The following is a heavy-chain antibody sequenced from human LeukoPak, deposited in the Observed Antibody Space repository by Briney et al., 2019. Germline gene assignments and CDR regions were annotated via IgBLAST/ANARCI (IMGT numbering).Heavy chain of an antibody. CDR1: GGSISSGSYY. J-gene: IGHJ4*02. V-gene: IGHV4-39*07. CDR2: IYYSGTA. CDR3: ARQTGSGLFTLP. D-gene: IGHD3/OR15-3a*01. Sequence: SETLSLTCTVSGGSISSGSYYWGWIHQPPGKGLEWIGSIYYSGTAYYNPSLKSRVTISVGTSKKQFSLRLSSVTAADTAMYYCARQTGSGLFTLPGGQGTLVTVSS.